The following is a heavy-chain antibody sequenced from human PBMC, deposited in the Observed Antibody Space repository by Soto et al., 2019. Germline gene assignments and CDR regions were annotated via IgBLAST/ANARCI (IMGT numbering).Heavy chain of an antibody. CDR3: ARVLGSSGYRKKDAFDI. J-gene: IGHJ3*02. V-gene: IGHV1-18*04. CDR1: GYTFTSYG. CDR2: ISAYNGNT. D-gene: IGHD3-22*01. Sequence: ASVKVSCKASGYTFTSYGISWVRQAPGQGLEWMGWISAYNGNTNYAQKLQGRVTMTTDTSTSTAYMELRSLRSDDTAVYYCARVLGSSGYRKKDAFDIRGQGTMVTVSS.